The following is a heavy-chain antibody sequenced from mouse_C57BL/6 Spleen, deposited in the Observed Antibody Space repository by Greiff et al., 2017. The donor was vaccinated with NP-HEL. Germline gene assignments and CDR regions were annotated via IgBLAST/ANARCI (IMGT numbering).Heavy chain of an antibody. Sequence: LQESGAELARPGASVKLSCKASGYTFTSYGISWVKQRTGQGLEWIGEIYPRSGNTYYNEKFKGKATLTADKSSSTAYMELRSLTSEDSAVYFCARRGSSPWYFDGWGTGTTVTVSS. D-gene: IGHD1-1*01. V-gene: IGHV1-81*01. CDR1: GYTFTSYG. CDR2: IYPRSGNT. J-gene: IGHJ1*03. CDR3: ARRGSSPWYFDG.